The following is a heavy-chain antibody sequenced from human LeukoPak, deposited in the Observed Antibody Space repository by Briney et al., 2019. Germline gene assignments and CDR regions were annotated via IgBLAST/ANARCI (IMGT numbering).Heavy chain of an antibody. CDR1: GGSISSSSYY. Sequence: SETLSLTCTVSGGSISSSSYYWGWIRQPPGKGLEWIGSIYYSGSTNYNPSLKSRVTISVDTSKNQFSLKLSSVTAADTAVYYCARDRVRGVGYFDYWGQGTLVTVSS. CDR3: ARDRVRGVGYFDY. CDR2: IYYSGST. V-gene: IGHV4-39*07. D-gene: IGHD3-10*01. J-gene: IGHJ4*02.